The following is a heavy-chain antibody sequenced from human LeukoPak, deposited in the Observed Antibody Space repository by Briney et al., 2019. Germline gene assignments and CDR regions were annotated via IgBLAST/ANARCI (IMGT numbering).Heavy chain of an antibody. Sequence: GGSLRLSCAASGFTFSSYGMHWVRQAPGKGLEWVAVISYDGSNKYYADSMKGRFTISRDNSKNTLYLQMNSLRAEDTAVYYCAKEGFSHCSSRPSSWRSTPTCDLVDYWGQGTLVTVSS. V-gene: IGHV3-30*18. CDR2: ISYDGSNK. CDR1: GFTFSSYG. D-gene: IGHD6-6*01. CDR3: AKEGFSHCSSRPSSWRSTPTCDLVDY. J-gene: IGHJ4*02.